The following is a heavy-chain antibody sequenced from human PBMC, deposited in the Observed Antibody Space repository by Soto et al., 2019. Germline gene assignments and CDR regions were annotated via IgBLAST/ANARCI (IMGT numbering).Heavy chain of an antibody. J-gene: IGHJ4*02. CDR1: GASITYGGYS. CDR3: ARGGGSDSFDY. V-gene: IGHV4-30-2*01. Sequence: SETLSLTCTVSGASITYGGYSWSWIRQTPGKGLEWIGYINHLETTFYNPSFESRLTLSIDRAKNQFSLNLNSMSAADRAVYFCARGGGSDSFDYWGQGILVTVSS. CDR2: INHLETT. D-gene: IGHD1-26*01.